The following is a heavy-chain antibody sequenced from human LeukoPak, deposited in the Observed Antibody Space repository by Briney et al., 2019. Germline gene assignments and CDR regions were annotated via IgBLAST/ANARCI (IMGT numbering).Heavy chain of an antibody. J-gene: IGHJ1*01. V-gene: IGHV3-30*03. CDR3: AREGLHGSGSYYNVYFQH. Sequence: GGSLRLSCAASGFTFSSYGMHWVRQAPGKGLGWVAVISYDGSNKYYADSVKGRFTISRDNSKNTPYLQMNSLRAEDTAVYYCAREGLHGSGSYYNVYFQHWGQGTLVTVSS. CDR1: GFTFSSYG. D-gene: IGHD3-10*01. CDR2: ISYDGSNK.